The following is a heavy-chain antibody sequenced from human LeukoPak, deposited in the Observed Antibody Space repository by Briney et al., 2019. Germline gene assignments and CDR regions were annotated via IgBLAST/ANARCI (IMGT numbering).Heavy chain of an antibody. CDR3: ARVYYSSSYDYWYFDL. CDR2: KDYSGST. CDR1: GGSISSGDYS. Sequence: SETLSLTCAVSGGSISSGDYSWSWIRQPPGKGLEWIGYKDYSGSTNYNRSLKSRVTISVDTSKNQFSLKLSSVAAADTAVYYCARVYYSSSYDYWYFDLWGRGTLVTVSS. J-gene: IGHJ2*01. D-gene: IGHD6-13*01. V-gene: IGHV4-61*08.